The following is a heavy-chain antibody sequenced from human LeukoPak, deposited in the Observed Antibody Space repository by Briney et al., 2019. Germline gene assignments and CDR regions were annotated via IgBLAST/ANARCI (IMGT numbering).Heavy chain of an antibody. J-gene: IGHJ4*02. CDR2: IKQDGSEK. CDR1: GFTFSNYW. V-gene: IGHV3-7*01. Sequence: GGPLSLSCAASGFTFSNYWMSWVRKAPGKGREWVANIKQDGSEKYYVDSVKGRFTISRDNAKNSLYLQMNSLRAEDTAVYYCATLVATTQFAHWGQGTLVTVSS. D-gene: IGHD5-12*01. CDR3: ATLVATTQFAH.